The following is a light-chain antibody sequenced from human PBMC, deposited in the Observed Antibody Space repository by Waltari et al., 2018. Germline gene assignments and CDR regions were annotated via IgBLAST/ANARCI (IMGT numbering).Light chain of an antibody. Sequence: QSALTQPAPVSGSPGQSVSISCTGTSNDVGGYVYVSWYQQFPGKAPKLMIYEVSYRPSGVSSRFSGSKSGNTASLTISGLQAEDEAVYYCSSHTSTVPHVFGTGTKVTVV. CDR2: EVS. CDR3: SSHTSTVPHV. V-gene: IGLV2-14*01. CDR1: SNDVGGYVY. J-gene: IGLJ1*01.